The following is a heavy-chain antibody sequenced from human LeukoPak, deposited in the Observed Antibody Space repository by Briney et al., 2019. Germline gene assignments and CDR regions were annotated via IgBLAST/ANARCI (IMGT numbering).Heavy chain of an antibody. CDR2: ISGSGGTT. Sequence: GRSLRLSCAASGFTFSSYGMHWVRQAPGKGLEWVSGISGSGGTTYFAASVKGRFSVSRDNSKNALYMQMNSLRAEDTAVYYCTRRALGGYYYYYMDVWGKGTTVTVSS. CDR3: TRRALGGYYYYYMDV. CDR1: GFTFSSYG. D-gene: IGHD3-10*01. V-gene: IGHV3-23*01. J-gene: IGHJ6*03.